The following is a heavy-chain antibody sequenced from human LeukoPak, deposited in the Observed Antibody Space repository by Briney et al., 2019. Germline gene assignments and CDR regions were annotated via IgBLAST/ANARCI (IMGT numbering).Heavy chain of an antibody. V-gene: IGHV4-30-4*08. CDR2: IYYSGST. J-gene: IGHJ6*03. CDR1: GGSISRGDYY. D-gene: IGHD5-18*01. CDR3: ARVGNSYGGYYYYMDV. Sequence: PSETLSLPCTVSGGSISRGDYYWSWIRQPRGEGLEWIGYIYYSGSTYYNPSLKRRVTISVDTSKNQFPLKLSSVTAADTAVYYCARVGNSYGGYYYYMDVWGKGTTVTVSS.